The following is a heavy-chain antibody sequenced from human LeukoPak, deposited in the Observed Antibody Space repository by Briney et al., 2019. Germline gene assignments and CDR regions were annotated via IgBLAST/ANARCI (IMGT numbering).Heavy chain of an antibody. CDR2: IYHSGST. CDR1: GYSISSGNY. D-gene: IGHD3-22*01. Sequence: SETLSLTCAVSGYSISSGNYWGWIRQPPGKGLEWIGSIYHSGSTYYNPSLKSRVTISVDTSKNQFSLKLSSVTAADTAVYYCARQQLDSSGYFNFDYWGQGTLVTVSS. CDR3: ARQQLDSSGYFNFDY. V-gene: IGHV4-38-2*01. J-gene: IGHJ4*02.